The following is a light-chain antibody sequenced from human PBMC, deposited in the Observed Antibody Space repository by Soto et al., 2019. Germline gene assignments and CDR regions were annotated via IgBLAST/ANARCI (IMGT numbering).Light chain of an antibody. Sequence: DIQMTQSPSTLSASVGDRVTITCRASQSIGSWLAWYQQKPGKAPKLLLYKASSLESGVPSRFGGSGSGTEFILTISSLQPDDFATYYSQQYNTYSSFGQGTKVEIK. CDR2: KAS. CDR3: QQYNTYSS. J-gene: IGKJ1*01. CDR1: QSIGSW. V-gene: IGKV1-5*03.